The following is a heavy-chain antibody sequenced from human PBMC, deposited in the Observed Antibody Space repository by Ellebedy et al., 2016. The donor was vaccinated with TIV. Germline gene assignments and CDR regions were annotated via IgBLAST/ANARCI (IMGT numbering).Heavy chain of an antibody. CDR1: GFTFDDYA. CDR2: ISWNSGVI. J-gene: IGHJ3*02. V-gene: IGHV3-9*03. D-gene: IGHD1-26*01. Sequence: PGGSLRLSCEASGFTFDDYAMHWVRQAPGKGLEWVSGISWNSGVIEYADSVKGRFTISRDNDKNSVFLEMNSLRVEDMALYYCAKAVERGALDIWGQGTVATVSP. CDR3: AKAVERGALDI.